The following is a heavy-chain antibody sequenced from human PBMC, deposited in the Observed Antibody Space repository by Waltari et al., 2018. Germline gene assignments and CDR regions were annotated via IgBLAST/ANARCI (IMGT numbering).Heavy chain of an antibody. J-gene: IGHJ5*02. CDR1: GGSISSSY. D-gene: IGHD4-4*01. CDR2: IYGSGSST. CDR3: ARDDNTVKGRFDV. V-gene: IGHV4-59*12. Sequence: QLQLQESGPGLVKPSETLSVTCAVSGGSISSSYWSWIRQAPGKGLEWIGYIYGSGSSTNYNPSLKSRVTLSVDTSKNQLSLKLSSVTAADTAVYYCARDDNTVKGRFDVWGPGVLVTVSS.